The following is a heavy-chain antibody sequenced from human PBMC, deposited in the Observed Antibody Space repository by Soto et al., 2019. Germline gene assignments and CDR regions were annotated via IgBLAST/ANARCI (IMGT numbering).Heavy chain of an antibody. D-gene: IGHD3-3*01. CDR3: ARSDPLVWSGYNWFDP. CDR1: GYTFTSYA. V-gene: IGHV1-3*01. J-gene: IGHJ5*02. CDR2: INAGNGNT. Sequence: ASVKVSCKASGYTFTSYAMHWVRQAPGQRLEWMGWINAGNGNTKYSQKFQGRVTITRDTSASTTYMELSSLRSEDTAVYYCARSDPLVWSGYNWFDPWGQGTLVTVSS.